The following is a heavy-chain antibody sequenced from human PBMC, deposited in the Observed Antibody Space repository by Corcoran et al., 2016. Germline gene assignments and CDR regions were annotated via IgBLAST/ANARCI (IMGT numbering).Heavy chain of an antibody. CDR3: ARYRSSTSCYNYYYYGMDV. CDR2: IIPIFGTA. J-gene: IGHJ6*02. CDR1: GGTFSSYA. Sequence: QVQLVQSGAEVKKPGSSVKVSCKASGGTFSSYAISWVRQAPGQGLEWMGGIIPIFGTANYAQKFQGRVTITADESTSTAYMELSSLRSEDTAVYYCARYRSSTSCYNYYYYGMDVWGQGTTVTVSS. D-gene: IGHD2-2*02. V-gene: IGHV1-69*01.